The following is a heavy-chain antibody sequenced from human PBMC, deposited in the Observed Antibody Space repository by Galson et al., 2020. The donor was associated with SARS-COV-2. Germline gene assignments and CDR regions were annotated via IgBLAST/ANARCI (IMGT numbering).Heavy chain of an antibody. D-gene: IGHD1-26*01. CDR2: ISWNSGSI. J-gene: IGHJ2*01. CDR3: AKVKFPELLLRVAYFDL. Sequence: GGSLRLSFAASGFTFDDYAMHWVRQAPGKGLEWVSGISWNSGSIGYAVSVKGRFTISRDNAKNSLYLQMNSLRAEDTALYYCAKVKFPELLLRVAYFDLWGRGTLVTVSS. V-gene: IGHV3-9*01. CDR1: GFTFDDYA.